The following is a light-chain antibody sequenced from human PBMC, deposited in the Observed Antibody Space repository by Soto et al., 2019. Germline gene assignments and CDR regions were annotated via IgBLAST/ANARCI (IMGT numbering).Light chain of an antibody. V-gene: IGKV3-11*01. Sequence: EIVLTQSPATLSLSPGERATLSCRASQSVSSYLAWYQQKPGQAPRILIYDASNRATGIPARFSGSGSGTDFTLTISSLEPEDFAVYYCQQRSNWPIFTFGPGTKVDIK. J-gene: IGKJ3*01. CDR1: QSVSSY. CDR2: DAS. CDR3: QQRSNWPIFT.